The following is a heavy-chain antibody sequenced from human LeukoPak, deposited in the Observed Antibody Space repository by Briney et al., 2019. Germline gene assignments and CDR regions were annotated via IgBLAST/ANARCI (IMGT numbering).Heavy chain of an antibody. V-gene: IGHV3-23*01. CDR3: AKSGCSGGSCYHYYYYMDV. CDR2: ISGSGGST. CDR1: GFTFSSYG. D-gene: IGHD2-15*01. J-gene: IGHJ6*03. Sequence: GGSLRLSCAASGFTFSSYGMSWVRQAPGKGLEWVSAISGSGGSTYYADSVKGRFTISRDNSKNTLYLQMNSLRAEDTAVYYCAKSGCSGGSCYHYYYYMDVWGKGTTVTISS.